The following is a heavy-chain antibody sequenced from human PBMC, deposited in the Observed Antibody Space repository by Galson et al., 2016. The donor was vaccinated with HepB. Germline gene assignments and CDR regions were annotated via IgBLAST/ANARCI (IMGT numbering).Heavy chain of an antibody. CDR3: GYWRA. Sequence: SETLSLTCTVSGASIRSSSYSWAWIRQTPGKGLEWIASIFHTGSTYYNPSLKSRVTISVDTSKNQFSLGLGSVTALDTAFYFCGYWRAWGQGILVAVSS. CDR1: GASIRSSSYS. V-gene: IGHV4-39*01. J-gene: IGHJ4*02. CDR2: IFHTGST. D-gene: IGHD2-15*01.